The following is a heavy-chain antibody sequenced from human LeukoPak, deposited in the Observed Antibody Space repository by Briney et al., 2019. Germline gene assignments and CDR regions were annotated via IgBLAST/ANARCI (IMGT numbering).Heavy chain of an antibody. CDR1: GYTFTGYY. Sequence: ASVKVSCKASGYTFTGYYMHWVRQAPGQGLEWMGWINPNSGGTNHAQKFQGRVTMTRDTSISTAYMEPSRLRSDDTAVYYCARDRPLDADDYYGFYYFDYWGQGTLVTVSS. J-gene: IGHJ4*02. V-gene: IGHV1-2*02. D-gene: IGHD3-10*01. CDR2: INPNSGGT. CDR3: ARDRPLDADDYYGFYYFDY.